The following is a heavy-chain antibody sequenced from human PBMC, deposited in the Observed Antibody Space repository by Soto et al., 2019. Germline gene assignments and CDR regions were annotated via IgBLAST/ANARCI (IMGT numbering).Heavy chain of an antibody. Sequence: EVQLVESGGGFVQPGGALRLSCTAAGFIFSDHYMDWVRQAPGKGLEWVGRTRNKANSYTTEYAASVKGRFTISRDDSTNSLYLQMTSMKTEDTGVYYCARGSGSYLISFDPWGQGTLVTVSS. CDR2: TRNKANSYTT. V-gene: IGHV3-72*01. CDR3: ARGSGSYLISFDP. J-gene: IGHJ5*02. CDR1: GFIFSDHY. D-gene: IGHD1-26*01.